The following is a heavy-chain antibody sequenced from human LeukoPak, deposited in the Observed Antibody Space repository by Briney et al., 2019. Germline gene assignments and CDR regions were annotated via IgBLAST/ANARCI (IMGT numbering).Heavy chain of an antibody. J-gene: IGHJ3*02. CDR2: INRDGSSI. CDR1: GFTFSSNW. Sequence: PGGSLRPSCAASGFTFSSNWMYWVRQASGKGLVWVSRINRDGSSIGYADSVKGRFTISRDNARNTLYLQMNSLRAEDTALYYCASGGRVGDIFDIWGQGTMVTVSS. D-gene: IGHD2-15*01. CDR3: ASGGRVGDIFDI. V-gene: IGHV3-74*01.